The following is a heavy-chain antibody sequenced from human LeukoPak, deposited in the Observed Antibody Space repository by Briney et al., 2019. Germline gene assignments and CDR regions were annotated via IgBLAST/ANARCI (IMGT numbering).Heavy chain of an antibody. CDR1: GGSISSYY. D-gene: IGHD6-19*01. CDR2: SFFSGST. V-gene: IGHV4-59*01. Sequence: SETLSLTCTVSGGSISSYYWSWIRQPPGKGLEWIGYSFFSGSTNYNPSLKSRVTISLDTSKNQFSLRLNSVTAADTAVYYCARGALSSGWYGWGQGTLVTVSS. CDR3: ARGALSSGWYG. J-gene: IGHJ4*02.